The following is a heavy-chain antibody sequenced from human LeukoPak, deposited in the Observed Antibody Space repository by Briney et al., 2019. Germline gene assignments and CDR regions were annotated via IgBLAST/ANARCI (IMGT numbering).Heavy chain of an antibody. D-gene: IGHD5-12*01. Sequence: SQTLSLTCTVSGGSISSGDYYWSWIRQPPGKGLEWIGYIYYSGSTYYNPSLKSRVTISVDTSKNQFSLKLSSVTAADTAVYYCARADIVATMGYYYMDVWGKGTTVTVSS. J-gene: IGHJ6*03. CDR2: IYYSGST. V-gene: IGHV4-30-4*08. CDR1: GGSISSGDYY. CDR3: ARADIVATMGYYYMDV.